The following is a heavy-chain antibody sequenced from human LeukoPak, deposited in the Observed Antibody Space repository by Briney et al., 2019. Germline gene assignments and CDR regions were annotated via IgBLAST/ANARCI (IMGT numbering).Heavy chain of an antibody. Sequence: GGSLRLSCAASGFTFSTYGMHWVRQAPGKGLEWVAVISYDGNNKYYADSVKGRFTISRDNAKNSLYLQMNSLRAEDTAVYYCARPSLRDAFDIWGQGTMVTVSS. CDR3: ARPSLRDAFDI. J-gene: IGHJ3*02. CDR1: GFTFSTYG. D-gene: IGHD2-2*01. CDR2: ISYDGNNK. V-gene: IGHV3-30*03.